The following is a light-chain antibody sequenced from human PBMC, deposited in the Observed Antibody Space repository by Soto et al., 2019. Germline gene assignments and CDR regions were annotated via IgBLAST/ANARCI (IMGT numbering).Light chain of an antibody. CDR1: SRDVGGYNY. CDR3: SSYASSSTYVV. J-gene: IGLJ2*01. Sequence: QSALTQPASVSGSPGQSITISCTGTSRDVGGYNYVSWYQHHPGKAPKLMIYDVTNRPSGVSNRFSGSKSGNTASLTISGLQAEDEADYHFSSYASSSTYVVFGGGTKLTVL. V-gene: IGLV2-14*03. CDR2: DVT.